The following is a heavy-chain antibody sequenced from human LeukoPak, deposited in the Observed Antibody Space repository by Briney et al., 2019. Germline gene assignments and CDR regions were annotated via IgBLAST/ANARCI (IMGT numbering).Heavy chain of an antibody. D-gene: IGHD3-22*01. V-gene: IGHV4-59*01. J-gene: IGHJ4*02. Sequence: PSETLSLTCTVSGGSISSYYWSWIRQPPGKGLEWIGYIYHSGSTNYNPSLKSRVTISIDMSKNQFSLKLSSVTAADTAVYYCARVRQRYDSSGYYYYWGQGTLVTVSS. CDR3: ARVRQRYDSSGYYYY. CDR1: GGSISSYY. CDR2: IYHSGST.